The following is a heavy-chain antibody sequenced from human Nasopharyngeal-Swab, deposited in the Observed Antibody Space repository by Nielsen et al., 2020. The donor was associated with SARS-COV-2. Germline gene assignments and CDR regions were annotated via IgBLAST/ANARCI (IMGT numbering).Heavy chain of an antibody. CDR1: GFTFSSYG. J-gene: IGHJ4*02. CDR2: IWYDGSNK. D-gene: IGHD6-13*01. Sequence: GESLKISCAASGFTFSSYGMHWVRQAPGKGLEWVAVIWYDGSNKYYADSVKGRFTISRDNSKNTPYLQMNSLRAEDTAVYYCARGGPRYGSSFGGYWGQGTLVTVSS. CDR3: ARGGPRYGSSFGGY. V-gene: IGHV3-33*01.